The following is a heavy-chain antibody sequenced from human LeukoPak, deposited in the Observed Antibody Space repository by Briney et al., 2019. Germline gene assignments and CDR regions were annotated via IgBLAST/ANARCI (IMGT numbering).Heavy chain of an antibody. D-gene: IGHD1-26*01. CDR1: GFTFSSYS. Sequence: GGSLRLSCAASGFTFSSYSMNWVRQAPGKGLEWVSSISSSSSYIYYADSVKGRFTISRDNAKNSLYLQMNSLRAEDTAVYYCARDSSGSYWGNDAFDIWGQGTMATVSS. V-gene: IGHV3-21*01. CDR3: ARDSSGSYWGNDAFDI. J-gene: IGHJ3*02. CDR2: ISSSSSYI.